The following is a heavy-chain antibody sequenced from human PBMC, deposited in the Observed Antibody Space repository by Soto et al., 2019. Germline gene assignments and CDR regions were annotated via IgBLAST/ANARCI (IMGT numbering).Heavy chain of an antibody. CDR3: ARVGPYCGGDCYSPPP. J-gene: IGHJ5*02. Sequence: SETLSLTCSVSGASVSSGSHYWSWIRQSPGKGLEWIGFIYYSGSTNYNPSLKSRVTISVDTSKNQFSLKVSSVTAADTAVYYCARVGPYCGGDCYSPPPWGQGTLVTVSS. V-gene: IGHV4-61*01. D-gene: IGHD2-21*02. CDR1: GASVSSGSHY. CDR2: IYYSGST.